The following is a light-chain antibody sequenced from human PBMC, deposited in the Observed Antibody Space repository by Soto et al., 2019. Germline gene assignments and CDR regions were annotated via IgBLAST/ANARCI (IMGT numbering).Light chain of an antibody. Sequence: EIVLTQSPATLSLSPGERVALSCRASQSVGSHLAWYQQKPGQAPRLLIYDASSRATGIPARFSGSGSGTDFTLTISSLKSEDFAVYYCQHRTNWPPVTFGQGTRLDVK. CDR3: QHRTNWPPVT. CDR1: QSVGSH. V-gene: IGKV3-11*01. J-gene: IGKJ5*01. CDR2: DAS.